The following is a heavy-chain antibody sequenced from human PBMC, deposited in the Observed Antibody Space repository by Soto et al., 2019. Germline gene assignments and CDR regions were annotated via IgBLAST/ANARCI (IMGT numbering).Heavy chain of an antibody. CDR2: IYSGGST. CDR1: GFTVSSNY. J-gene: IGHJ4*02. Sequence: PGGSLRLSCAASGFTVSSNYMSWVRQAPGKGLEWVSVIYSGGSTYYADSVKGRFTISRDNSKNTLYLQMNSLRAEDTAVYYCAKDRPNGQENYWGQGTLVTVSS. V-gene: IGHV3-53*01. CDR3: AKDRPNGQENY.